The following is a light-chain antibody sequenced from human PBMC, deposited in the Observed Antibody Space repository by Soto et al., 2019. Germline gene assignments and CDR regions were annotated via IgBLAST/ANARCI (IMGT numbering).Light chain of an antibody. CDR1: QSVSSY. Sequence: EIVWTHSPATLSLSPWERATLSFRASQSVSSYLAWYRQKPGQAPRLLIYDASNRATGIPARFSGSGSGTDFTLTISSLEPEDFAVYYCQQRSYPITFGQGTRLEIK. CDR2: DAS. J-gene: IGKJ5*01. V-gene: IGKV3-11*01. CDR3: QQRSYPIT.